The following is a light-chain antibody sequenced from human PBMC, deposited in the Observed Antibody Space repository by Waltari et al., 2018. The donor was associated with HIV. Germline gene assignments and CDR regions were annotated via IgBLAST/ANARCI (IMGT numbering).Light chain of an antibody. V-gene: IGLV1-44*01. CDR2: SNN. J-gene: IGLJ3*02. Sequence: QSVLTQPPSVSGAPGQRVTISCSGSSSSIGSNTVNWFQQLPGTAHKLLIYSNNQRPSGVPDRFSGSKSGTSASLAISGLQSEDEADYYCAAWDDSLNGFWVFGGGTKLTVL. CDR1: SSSIGSNT. CDR3: AAWDDSLNGFWV.